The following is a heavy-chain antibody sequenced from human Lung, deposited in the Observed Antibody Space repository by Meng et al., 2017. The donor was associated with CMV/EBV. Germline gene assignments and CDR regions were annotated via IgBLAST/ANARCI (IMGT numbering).Heavy chain of an antibody. J-gene: IGHJ4*02. V-gene: IGHV1-18*01. CDR1: GYSFSTFG. CDR3: ARESERFGELYDD. CDR2: SSTRYGQA. D-gene: IGHD3-10*01. Sequence: QPQLVQSGAEVEKPGASLKVSCKASGYSFSTFGSSWVRQVPGQRLEWVGWSSTRYGQARYAQNLQGRVILSTDTSTNTAYMTLRDLTFDDTAVYFCARESERFGELYDDWGQGTLVTVSS.